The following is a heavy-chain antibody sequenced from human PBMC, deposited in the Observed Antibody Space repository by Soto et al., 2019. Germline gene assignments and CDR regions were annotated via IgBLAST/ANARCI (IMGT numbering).Heavy chain of an antibody. J-gene: IGHJ4*02. V-gene: IGHV1-3*05. Sequence: QVQLVQSGAEEKKPGASVKVSCKASGYTFTSYAMHWVRQAPGQRLEWMGWINAGNGNTKYSQKFQGRVTRDTSASTAYMELSSLRSEDTTVYYCARWAAGFDYWVQGTLVTVSS. CDR2: INAGNGNT. CDR1: GYTFTSYA. D-gene: IGHD6-13*01. CDR3: ARWAAGFDY.